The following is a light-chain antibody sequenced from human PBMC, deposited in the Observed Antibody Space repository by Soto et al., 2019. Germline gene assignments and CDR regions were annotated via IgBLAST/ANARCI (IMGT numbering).Light chain of an antibody. J-gene: IGKJ5*01. Sequence: EIVLTQSPATLSLSPGERATLSCRASQGVSSYLAWYQQKSGQAPRLLIYDASNRATGIPARFSGSGPGTDFTLTISSLEPEDFAVYYCQQRSNWHLTFGQGTRLEIK. V-gene: IGKV3D-11*01. CDR2: DAS. CDR1: QGVSSY. CDR3: QQRSNWHLT.